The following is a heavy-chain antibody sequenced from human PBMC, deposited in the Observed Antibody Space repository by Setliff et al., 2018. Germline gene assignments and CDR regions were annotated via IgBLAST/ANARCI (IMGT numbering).Heavy chain of an antibody. CDR1: GYILNSYG. D-gene: IGHD2-15*01. J-gene: IGHJ3*01. CDR3: AISSLSICSGGTCPNAFDV. Sequence: ASVKVSCKASGYILNSYGVSWVRQAPGQGLEWMGWISSYNNDVTNYLQRFQGRVTMTTDTSTSAAYMELGSLRSDDTAVYYCAISSLSICSGGTCPNAFDVWGQGTMVTVSS. CDR2: ISSYNNDVT. V-gene: IGHV1-18*01.